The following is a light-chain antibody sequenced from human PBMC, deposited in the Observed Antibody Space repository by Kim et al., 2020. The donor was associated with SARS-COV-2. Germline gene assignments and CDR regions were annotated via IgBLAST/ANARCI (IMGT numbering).Light chain of an antibody. V-gene: IGLV2-8*01. CDR3: SSYAGSTIVV. CDR2: EVT. CDR1: SSDVGGYNY. Sequence: GQSVTISCTGSSSDVGGYNYVSWYQQHPGQAPKLMIYEVTKRPSGVPDRFSGSKSGNTASLTVSGLQSEDEADYYCSSYAGSTIVVFGGGTQLTVL. J-gene: IGLJ2*01.